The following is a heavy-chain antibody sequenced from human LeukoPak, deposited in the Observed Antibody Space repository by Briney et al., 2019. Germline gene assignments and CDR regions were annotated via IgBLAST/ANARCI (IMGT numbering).Heavy chain of an antibody. Sequence: NPSETLSLTCAVYGGSFSGYYWNWLRQPPGKGLEWVGEIKHSGSTNYTPCLQSRVPISLDTTKNHFSLEQSSVPAEATAVYYCATKPGYGSDVWGQGTTVTVSS. J-gene: IGHJ6*02. CDR2: IKHSGST. CDR3: ATKPGYGSDV. V-gene: IGHV4-34*01. CDR1: GGSFSGYY.